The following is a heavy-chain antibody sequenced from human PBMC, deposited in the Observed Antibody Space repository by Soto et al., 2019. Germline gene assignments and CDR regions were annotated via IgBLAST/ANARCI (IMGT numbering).Heavy chain of an antibody. CDR3: VRQGIDYLHGLVDV. J-gene: IGHJ6*02. CDR1: SGPDRSHN. Sequence: QVQLQQSGPRLVKPSETQSLTCTVSSGPDRSHNWGWIRQPPGRGLEWIGYVYYTGDTAYNPSLRGRVTIXSXTXSNDISLTLNSVTAADTAVYYCVRQGIDYLHGLVDVWGQGTTVSVSS. CDR2: VYYTGDT. V-gene: IGHV4-59*08. D-gene: IGHD4-17*01.